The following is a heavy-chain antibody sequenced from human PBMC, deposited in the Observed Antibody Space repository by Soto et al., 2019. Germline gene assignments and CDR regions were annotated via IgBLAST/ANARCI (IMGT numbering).Heavy chain of an antibody. CDR3: ASRGIAAAAAIPFDY. D-gene: IGHD6-13*01. Sequence: QVQLVQSGAEVKKPGSSVKVSCKASGGTFSSYAISWVRQAPGQGLEWMGGIIPIFGTANYAQKFQGRVAITADESTSTAYMELSSLRSEDTAVYYCASRGIAAAAAIPFDYWGQGTLVTVSS. J-gene: IGHJ4*02. V-gene: IGHV1-69*12. CDR2: IIPIFGTA. CDR1: GGTFSSYA.